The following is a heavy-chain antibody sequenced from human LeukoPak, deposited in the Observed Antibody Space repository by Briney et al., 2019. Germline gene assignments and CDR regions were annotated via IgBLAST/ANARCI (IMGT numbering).Heavy chain of an antibody. Sequence: GASVKVSCKASGYTFTSSYMHWVQQAPGQGLKRMGIISPSGGSTSYTQKFQGRVTMTRDTSTSTVYMELSSLRSEDTAVYYCARGSGGQGRRWDYWGQGTLVTVSS. CDR2: ISPSGGST. J-gene: IGHJ4*02. CDR3: ARGSGGQGRRWDY. V-gene: IGHV1-46*03. D-gene: IGHD2-15*01. CDR1: GYTFTSSY.